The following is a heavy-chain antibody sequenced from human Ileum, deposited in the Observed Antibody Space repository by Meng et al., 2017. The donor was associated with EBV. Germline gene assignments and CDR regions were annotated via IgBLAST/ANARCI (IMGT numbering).Heavy chain of an antibody. CDR3: AHRPSMVRGVMYFDY. Sequence: THKESATTLATPTQTLSRTCIFSVFSLRTSGVGVGWIRQPPGKALEWLALIYWDDDKRYSPSLKSRLTITKDTSKNQVVLTMTNMDPVDTATYYCAHRPSMVRGVMYFDYWGQGTLVTVSS. V-gene: IGHV2-5*02. CDR1: VFSLRTSGVG. CDR2: IYWDDDK. J-gene: IGHJ4*02. D-gene: IGHD3-10*01.